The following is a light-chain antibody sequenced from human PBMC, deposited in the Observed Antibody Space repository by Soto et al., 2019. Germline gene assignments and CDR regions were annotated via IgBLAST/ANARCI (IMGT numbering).Light chain of an antibody. Sequence: DNQMTQSPSSLSASVGDRVTITCRASQSISSFLNWYQQKPGKAPDLLIYAASSLQSGVPSRFSGSGSGTDFTLTISSLQPEYFATYYCQQSYTTPYTFGQGTKLEIK. CDR1: QSISSF. V-gene: IGKV1-39*01. CDR3: QQSYTTPYT. CDR2: AAS. J-gene: IGKJ2*01.